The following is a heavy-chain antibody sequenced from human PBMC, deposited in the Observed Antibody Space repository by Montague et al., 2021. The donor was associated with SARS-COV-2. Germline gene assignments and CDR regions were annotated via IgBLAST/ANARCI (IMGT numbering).Heavy chain of an antibody. J-gene: IGHJ4*02. D-gene: IGHD2/OR15-2a*01. Sequence: SETLSLTCTVSGGPISSYYWSWIRQPPGKGLEWIGYIYYSGSTNYNPSLKSRVTISVDTSKNQFSLKLSSVTAADTAVYYCARDDFRWDFDCWGQGTLVTVSS. CDR3: ARDDFRWDFDC. V-gene: IGHV4-59*12. CDR2: IYYSGST. CDR1: GGPISSYY.